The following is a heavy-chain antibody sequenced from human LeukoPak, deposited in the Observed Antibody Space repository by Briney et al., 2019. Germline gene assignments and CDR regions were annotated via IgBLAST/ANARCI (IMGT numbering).Heavy chain of an antibody. CDR2: IRSSGGST. V-gene: IGHV3-23*01. D-gene: IGHD4-11*01. Sequence: QPGGSLRLSCAASGYTFRSYDMSWVRQAPGKGLEWVSGIRSSGGSTYYADSVKGRFTISRDNSKNTLYLQMNSLRAEDTAVYYCAKALLYSNYGYFDYWGQGTLVTVSS. J-gene: IGHJ4*02. CDR3: AKALLYSNYGYFDY. CDR1: GYTFRSYD.